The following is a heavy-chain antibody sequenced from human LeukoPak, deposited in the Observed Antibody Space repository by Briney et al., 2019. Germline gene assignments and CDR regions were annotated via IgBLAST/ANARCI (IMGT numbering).Heavy chain of an antibody. V-gene: IGHV4-30-4*08. CDR2: IYYSGST. CDR3: NLYSSGYYLRAFDI. D-gene: IGHD3-22*01. J-gene: IGHJ3*02. Sequence: PSETLSLTCTVSGGSISSGDYYWSWIRQPPGKGLEWIGYIYYSGSTYYNPSLKSRVTISVDTSKNQFSLKLSSVTAADTAVYYSNLYSSGYYLRAFDIWGQGTMVTVSS. CDR1: GGSISSGDYY.